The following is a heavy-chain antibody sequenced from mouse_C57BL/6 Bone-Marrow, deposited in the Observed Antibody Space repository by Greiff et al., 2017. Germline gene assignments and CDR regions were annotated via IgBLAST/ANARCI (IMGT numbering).Heavy chain of an antibody. CDR1: GYAFSSYW. V-gene: IGHV1-80*01. Sequence: VQRVESGAELVKPGASVKISCKASGYAFSSYWMNWVKQRPGKGLEWIGQIYPGDGDTNYNGKFKGKATLTADKSSSTAYMQLSSLTSEDSAVYFCARLILRYYAMDYWGQGTSVTVSS. J-gene: IGHJ4*01. D-gene: IGHD1-1*01. CDR2: IYPGDGDT. CDR3: ARLILRYYAMDY.